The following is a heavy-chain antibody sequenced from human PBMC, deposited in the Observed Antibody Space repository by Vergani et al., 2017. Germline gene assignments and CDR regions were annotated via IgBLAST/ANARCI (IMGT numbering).Heavy chain of an antibody. CDR2: IYYSGST. CDR3: ARDNGYSATLPYYYYYMDG. J-gene: IGHJ6*03. D-gene: IGHD1-26*01. V-gene: IGHV4-31*03. CDR1: GGSISSGGYY. Sequence: QVQLQESGPGLVKPSQTLSLTCTVSGGSISSGGYYWSWIRQHPGKGLEWIGYIYYSGSTYYNPSLKCRVTISVDTSKNQFSLKLSSVTAADTAVYYCARDNGYSATLPYYYYYMDGWGKGTTVTVSS.